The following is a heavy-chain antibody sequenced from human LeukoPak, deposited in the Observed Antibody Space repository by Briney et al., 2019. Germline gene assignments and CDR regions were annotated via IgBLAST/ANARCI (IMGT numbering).Heavy chain of an antibody. CDR2: ISWNSGSI. CDR1: GFTFEDYA. CDR3: AKDGGYIQAFDI. D-gene: IGHD6-13*01. Sequence: GRSLRLSCGPSGFTFEDYAMHWVRQAPGKGLEWVSGISWNSGSIGYADSVKGRFTISRDNAKNSLYLQMNSLRAEDMALYYCAKDGGYIQAFDIWGQGTMVTVSS. J-gene: IGHJ3*02. V-gene: IGHV3-9*03.